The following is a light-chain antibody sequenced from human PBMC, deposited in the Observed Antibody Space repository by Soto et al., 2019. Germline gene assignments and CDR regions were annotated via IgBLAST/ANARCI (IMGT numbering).Light chain of an antibody. V-gene: IGLV2-14*03. CDR3: NSYTSSTTYV. J-gene: IGLJ1*01. CDR1: SSDVGDYNY. Sequence: QSVLTQPASVSGSPGQSITIACTGTSSDVGDYNYVSWYQQHPGKAPKLIIYDVSNRPSGVSNRFSGSKSGNTASLTISGLQAEDEADYYCNSYTSSTTYVFGTGTKVTV. CDR2: DVS.